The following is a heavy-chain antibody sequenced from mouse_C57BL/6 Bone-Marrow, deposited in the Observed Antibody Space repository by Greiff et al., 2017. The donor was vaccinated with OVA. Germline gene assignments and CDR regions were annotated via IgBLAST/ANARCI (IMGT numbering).Heavy chain of an antibody. J-gene: IGHJ4*01. Sequence: VQLQQSVAELVRPGASVKLSCTASGFYIKNTYMHWVKQRPEQGLEWIGMIAPANGNTKYAPKFQGKATITADTSSNTASLQLSSLTSEDTAIYCCGGGGLPGDYWGQGTSVTVSS. V-gene: IGHV14-3*01. CDR3: GGGGLPGDY. CDR1: GFYIKNTY. CDR2: IAPANGNT. D-gene: IGHD6-2*01.